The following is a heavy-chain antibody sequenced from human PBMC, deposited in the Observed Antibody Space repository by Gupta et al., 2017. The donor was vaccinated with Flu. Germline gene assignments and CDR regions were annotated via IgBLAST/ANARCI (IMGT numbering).Heavy chain of an antibody. CDR3: AKDIDYGGNSGPLLAEYFQH. J-gene: IGHJ1*01. CDR1: GFTFDDYA. D-gene: IGHD4-17*01. CDR2: ISWNSGSI. Sequence: EVQLVESGGGLVQPGRSLRLSCAASGFTFDDYAMHWVRQAPGKGLEWVSGISWNSGSIGYADSVKGRFTISRDNAKNSLYLQMNSLRAEDTALYYCAKDIDYGGNSGPLLAEYFQHWGQGTLVTVSS. V-gene: IGHV3-9*01.